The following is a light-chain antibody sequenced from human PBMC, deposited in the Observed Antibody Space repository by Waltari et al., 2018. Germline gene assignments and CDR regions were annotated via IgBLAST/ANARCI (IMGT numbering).Light chain of an antibody. V-gene: IGLV2-14*01. CDR3: SSYTSSSTWV. Sequence: QSALTQPASVSGSPGQSITISCTGTSSDVGGYNYVSWYQQHPGKAPKLMIYDVSKRPSVFSNLFSGSKSGNTASLTISWLQAEDEADYYCSSYTSSSTWVFGTGTKVTVL. CDR2: DVS. CDR1: SSDVGGYNY. J-gene: IGLJ1*01.